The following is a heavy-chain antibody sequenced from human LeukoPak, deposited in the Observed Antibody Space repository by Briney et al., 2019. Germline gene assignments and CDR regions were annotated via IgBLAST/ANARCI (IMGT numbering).Heavy chain of an antibody. J-gene: IGHJ6*03. V-gene: IGHV3-30*04. CDR2: ISYDGSNK. D-gene: IGHD7-27*01. Sequence: GGSLRLSCVASGFTFSSYAMHWVRQAPGKGLEWVAVISYDGSNKYYADSVKGRFTISRDNSKNTLYLQMNSLRAEDTAVYYCASLIGAGYYYMDVWGKGTTVTVSS. CDR3: ASLIGAGYYYMDV. CDR1: GFTFSSYA.